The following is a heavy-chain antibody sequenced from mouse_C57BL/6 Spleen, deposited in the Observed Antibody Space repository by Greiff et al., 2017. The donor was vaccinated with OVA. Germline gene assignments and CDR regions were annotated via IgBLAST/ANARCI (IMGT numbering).Heavy chain of an antibody. Sequence: DVMLVESGGGLVKPGGSLKLSCAASGFTFSSYAMSWVRQTPEKRLEWVATISDGGSYTYYPDNVKGRFTISRNNAKNNLYLQRSHLKSEDTAMYCWGRNDGYYDNWYFDVWGTGTTVTVSS. CDR1: GFTFSSYA. J-gene: IGHJ1*03. CDR2: ISDGGSYT. CDR3: GRNDGYYDNWYFDV. V-gene: IGHV5-4*03. D-gene: IGHD2-3*01.